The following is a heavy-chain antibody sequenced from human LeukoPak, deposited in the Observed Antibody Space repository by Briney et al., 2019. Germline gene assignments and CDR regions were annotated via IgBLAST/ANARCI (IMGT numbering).Heavy chain of an antibody. CDR2: ISWNSGSI. J-gene: IGHJ3*02. Sequence: PGGSQRLSCAASGFTFDDYAMHWVRQAPGKGLEWVSGISWNSGSIGYADSVKGRFTISRDNAKNSLYLQMNSLRAEDMALYYCAKLTGDHDAFDIWGQGTMVTVSS. D-gene: IGHD7-27*01. CDR3: AKLTGDHDAFDI. V-gene: IGHV3-9*03. CDR1: GFTFDDYA.